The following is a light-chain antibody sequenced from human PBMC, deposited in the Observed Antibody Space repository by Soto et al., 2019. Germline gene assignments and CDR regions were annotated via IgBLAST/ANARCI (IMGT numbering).Light chain of an antibody. CDR2: CAS. Sequence: DIVMTQSPDSLAVSLGERATINCKSSQSVLYSSNNKNYLAWYQQKPGQPPKLLIYCASTRESGGPDRFSGSGSGTDSTLTISSLQAKDVAVYYCQEYYSTPFTFGPGTKVDSK. CDR1: QSVLYSSNNKNY. J-gene: IGKJ3*01. V-gene: IGKV4-1*01. CDR3: QEYYSTPFT.